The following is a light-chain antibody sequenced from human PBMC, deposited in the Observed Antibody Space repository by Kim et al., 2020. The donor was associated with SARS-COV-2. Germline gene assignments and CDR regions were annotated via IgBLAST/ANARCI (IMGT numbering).Light chain of an antibody. V-gene: IGKV1-5*01. J-gene: IGKJ1*01. CDR1: QSISGW. CDR2: DGS. Sequence: DIQMTQFPSTLSASVGDRVTITCRASQSISGWLAWYQQKPGRAPKVLIYDGSTLQSGVPSRFSGSGSGAEFTLAISSLQPDDVATYYGQKNTHYWTFGQGTKVDIK. CDR3: QKNTHYWT.